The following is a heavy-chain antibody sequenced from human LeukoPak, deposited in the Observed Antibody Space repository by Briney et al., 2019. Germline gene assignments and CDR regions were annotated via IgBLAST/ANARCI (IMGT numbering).Heavy chain of an antibody. CDR3: AKVGRFLEWIPPSADYYFDY. CDR2: IRYDGSHK. D-gene: IGHD3-3*01. V-gene: IGHV3-30*02. Sequence: GGSLRLSCAASGFTFTSYGMHWVRQAPGKGLEWVAFIRYDGSHKYYADSVKGRFTISRDNSKNTLYLQMNSLRAEDTAVYYCAKVGRFLEWIPPSADYYFDYWGQGTLVTVSS. CDR1: GFTFTSYG. J-gene: IGHJ4*02.